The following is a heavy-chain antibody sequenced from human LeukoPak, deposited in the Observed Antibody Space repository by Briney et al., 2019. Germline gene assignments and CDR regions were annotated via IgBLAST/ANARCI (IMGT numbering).Heavy chain of an antibody. V-gene: IGHV3-21*04. Sequence: GGSLRLSCAASGFTFSSYSMNWVRQAPGKGLEWVSSISSSSSYIYYADSVKGRFTISRDNAKNTLYLQMNSLRAEDTAVYYCARDLSRVYSSSWYEFEREWYFDYWGQGTLVTVSS. D-gene: IGHD6-13*01. J-gene: IGHJ4*02. CDR1: GFTFSSYS. CDR2: ISSSSSYI. CDR3: ARDLSRVYSSSWYEFEREWYFDY.